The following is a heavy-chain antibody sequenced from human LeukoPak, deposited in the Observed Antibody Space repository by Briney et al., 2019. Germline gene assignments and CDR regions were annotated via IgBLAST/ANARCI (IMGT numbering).Heavy chain of an antibody. J-gene: IGHJ4*02. CDR3: ARRAGDYSHPYDY. V-gene: IGHV3-30*14. CDR2: ISYDGSNK. CDR1: GFTFSSYA. D-gene: IGHD3-22*01. Sequence: GRSLRLSCAASGFTFSSYAMHWVRQAPGKGLEWVAVISYDGSNKYYADSVKGRFTISRDNSKNTLYLQMNSLRAEDTAVYYCARRAGDYSHPYDYWGQGTLVTVSS.